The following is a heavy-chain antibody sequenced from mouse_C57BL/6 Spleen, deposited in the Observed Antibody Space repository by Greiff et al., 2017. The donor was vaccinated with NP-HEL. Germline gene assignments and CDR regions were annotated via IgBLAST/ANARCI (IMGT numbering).Heavy chain of an antibody. D-gene: IGHD2-4*01. J-gene: IGHJ3*01. V-gene: IGHV5-4*01. CDR2: ISDGGSYT. CDR3: ARDRDDYGFAY. CDR1: GFTFSSYA. Sequence: EVKLVESGGGLVKPGGSLKLSCAASGFTFSSYAMSWVRQTPEKRLEWVATISDGGSYTYYPDNVKGRFTISRDNAKNNLYLQMSHLKSEDTAMYYCARDRDDYGFAYWGQGTLVTVSA.